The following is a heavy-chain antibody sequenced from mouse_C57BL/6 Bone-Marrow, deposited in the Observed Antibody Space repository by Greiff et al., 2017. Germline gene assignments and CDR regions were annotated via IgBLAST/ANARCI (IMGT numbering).Heavy chain of an antibody. V-gene: IGHV14-4*01. D-gene: IGHD2-4*01. CDR1: GFNIKDDY. J-gene: IGHJ1*03. Sequence: EVQLKESGAELVRPGASVKLSCTASGFNIKDDYMHWVKQRPEQGLEWIGWIDPENGYSESASTFPGKATITADTSSNTAYLQLRSLTSEDTAVYYCTTFYYDYDGPPYWYFDVWGTGTTVTVSS. CDR2: IDPENGYS. CDR3: TTFYYDYDGPPYWYFDV.